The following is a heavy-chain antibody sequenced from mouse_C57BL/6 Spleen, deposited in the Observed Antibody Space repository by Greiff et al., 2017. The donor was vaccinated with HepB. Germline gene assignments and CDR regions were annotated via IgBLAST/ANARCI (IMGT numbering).Heavy chain of an antibody. J-gene: IGHJ4*01. Sequence: DVQLQESGPGLVKPSQSLSLTCSVTGYSITSGYYWNWIRQFPGNKLEWMGYISYDGSNNYNPSLKNRISITRDTSKNQFFLKLNSVTTEDTATYYCAREGWLLRAMDYWGQGTSVTVSS. CDR1: GYSITSGYY. D-gene: IGHD2-3*01. CDR3: AREGWLLRAMDY. V-gene: IGHV3-6*01. CDR2: ISYDGSN.